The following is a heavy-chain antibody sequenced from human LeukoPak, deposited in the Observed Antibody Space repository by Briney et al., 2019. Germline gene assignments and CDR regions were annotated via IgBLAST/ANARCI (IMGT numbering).Heavy chain of an antibody. CDR1: GFTFSSYA. CDR2: ISYDGSNK. CDR3: ARARWEFGPTDFDY. J-gene: IGHJ4*02. Sequence: PGRSLRLSCAASGFTFSSYAMHWVRQAPGKGLEWVAVISYDGSNKYCADSVKGRFTISRDNSKNTLYLQMNSLRAEDTAVYYCARARWEFGPTDFDYWGQGTLVTVSS. V-gene: IGHV3-30*01. D-gene: IGHD1-26*01.